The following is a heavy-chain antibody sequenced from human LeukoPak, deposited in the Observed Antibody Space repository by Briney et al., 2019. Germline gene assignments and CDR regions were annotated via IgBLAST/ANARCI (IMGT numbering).Heavy chain of an antibody. D-gene: IGHD3-22*01. CDR1: GFTFSDYA. CDR2: ISGSGGST. V-gene: IGHV3-23*01. CDR3: AKDTSWYYYDSTSYGMDV. J-gene: IGHJ6*02. Sequence: TGGSLRLSCAASGFTFSDYAMSWVRQAPGKGLEWVSAISGSGGSTYYADSVKGRFTISRDNSKNTLYLQMNSLRAEDTAVYYCAKDTSWYYYDSTSYGMDVWGQGTTVTVSS.